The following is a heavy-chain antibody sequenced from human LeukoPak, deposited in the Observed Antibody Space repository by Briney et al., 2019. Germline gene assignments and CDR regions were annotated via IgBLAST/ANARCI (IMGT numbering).Heavy chain of an antibody. J-gene: IGHJ4*02. D-gene: IGHD2-15*01. Sequence: ASVQVSCKASGYTFTGYYMHWVRQAPRQGLEWMGWINPNSGGTNYAQKFQGRVTMTRDTSISTAYMELSRLRSDDTAVYYCASRDCSGGSCYLDYWGQGTLVTVSS. V-gene: IGHV1-2*02. CDR2: INPNSGGT. CDR3: ASRDCSGGSCYLDY. CDR1: GYTFTGYY.